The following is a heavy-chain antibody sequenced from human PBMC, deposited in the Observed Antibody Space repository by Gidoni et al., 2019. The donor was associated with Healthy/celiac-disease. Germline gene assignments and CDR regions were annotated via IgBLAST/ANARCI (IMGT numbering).Heavy chain of an antibody. Sequence: QLHLQESRPVLVKPSETLSLTCTVSGGSIRSSSYYWGRIRQPPGKGLEWIRCIYYCSSTYYNPSLKSRVTMSVDTSKNQLYLKLNAVTAADTAVYYCARQGSIAAAGTSSAGMDVWGQGTTVTVSS. CDR3: ARQGSIAAAGTSSAGMDV. CDR1: GGSIRSSSYY. J-gene: IGHJ6*02. V-gene: IGHV4-39*01. D-gene: IGHD6-13*01. CDR2: IYYCSST.